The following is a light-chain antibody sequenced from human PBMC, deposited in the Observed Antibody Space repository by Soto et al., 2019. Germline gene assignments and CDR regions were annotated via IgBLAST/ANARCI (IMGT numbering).Light chain of an antibody. V-gene: IGLV1-44*01. Sequence: QSVLTQPPSLSGTPGQRVTISCSGSNSNIGRYSVNWYQHFPGTAPKILIYSDDERPSGVPDRVSGSKSGTSASLAISGLRSEDEAEYYCAAWDDNLNGPLFGGGTKLTVL. J-gene: IGLJ3*02. CDR2: SDD. CDR3: AAWDDNLNGPL. CDR1: NSNIGRYS.